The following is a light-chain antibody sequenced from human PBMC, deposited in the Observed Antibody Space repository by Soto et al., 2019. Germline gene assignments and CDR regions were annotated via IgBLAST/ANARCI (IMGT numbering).Light chain of an antibody. J-gene: IGKJ3*01. V-gene: IGKV3-15*01. CDR3: QQYNNWPPGVT. CDR2: GAS. Sequence: EIVMTQSPATLSVSPGERATLSCRASQSVSSNLAWYQQKPGQAPRLLIYGASTRASGIPARFSGSGSGTEFTLTLSSLQSEDFAVYYCQQYNNWPPGVTFGPGTKVYIK. CDR1: QSVSSN.